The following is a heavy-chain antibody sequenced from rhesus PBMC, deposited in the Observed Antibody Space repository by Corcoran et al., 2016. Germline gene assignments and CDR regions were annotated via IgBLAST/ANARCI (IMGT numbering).Heavy chain of an antibody. D-gene: IGHD3-16*01. CDR3: TRYTYYYTAKGRFDV. J-gene: IGHJ5-1*01. V-gene: IGHV2-174*01. Sequence: QVTLKESGPALVKPTQTLTLTCTFSGFSLTTSGMGVGWIRQPPGKALEWLALIYWDDDKRYSASLKSRLTNSKDTSKNHVVLTMTNMYLVETATYYCTRYTYYYTAKGRFDVWGPGVLVTVSS. CDR2: IYWDDDK. CDR1: GFSLTTSGMG.